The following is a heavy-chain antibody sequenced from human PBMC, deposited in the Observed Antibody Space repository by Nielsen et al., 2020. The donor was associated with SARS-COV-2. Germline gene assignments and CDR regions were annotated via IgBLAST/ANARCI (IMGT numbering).Heavy chain of an antibody. Sequence: GGSLRLSCAASGFTFSSYAMHWVRQAPGKGLEWVAVISYDGSNKYYADSVKGRFTISRDNSKNTLYLQMNSLRAEDTAVYYCARVWLGTSGYVNGMDVWGQGTTVTVSS. CDR1: GFTFSSYA. D-gene: IGHD5-12*01. CDR2: ISYDGSNK. J-gene: IGHJ6*02. CDR3: ARVWLGTSGYVNGMDV. V-gene: IGHV3-30*14.